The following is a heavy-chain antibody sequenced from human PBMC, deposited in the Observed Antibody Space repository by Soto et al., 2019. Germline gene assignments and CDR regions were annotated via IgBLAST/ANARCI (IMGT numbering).Heavy chain of an antibody. CDR1: GFRLSSYV. V-gene: IGHV3-30*18. Sequence: GGSLRLSCATSGFRLSSYVMHWVRQAPGKGLEWVALMSYDESKKYYADSVKGRFTISRDTSKNTLVLEMNNLRVEDTAVYYCAKDRRDGDFMHILVVDFWGQGALVTVSS. D-gene: IGHD2-15*01. CDR3: AKDRRDGDFMHILVVDF. J-gene: IGHJ4*02. CDR2: MSYDESKK.